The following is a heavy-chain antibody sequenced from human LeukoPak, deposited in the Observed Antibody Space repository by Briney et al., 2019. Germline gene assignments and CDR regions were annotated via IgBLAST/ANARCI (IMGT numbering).Heavy chain of an antibody. V-gene: IGHV4-61*02. CDR1: GGSISSDNYY. CDR3: AREEYYDDSGYYFRYFDS. D-gene: IGHD3-22*01. J-gene: IGHJ4*02. Sequence: SETLSLTCSVSGGSISSDNYYWTWIRQPAGKGLEWLGRFHTGGSANYNPSLKSRVTISVDTSKNQFSLRLNSVTAADTAIYYCAREEYYDDSGYYFRYFDSWGQGTLVTVSS. CDR2: FHTGGSA.